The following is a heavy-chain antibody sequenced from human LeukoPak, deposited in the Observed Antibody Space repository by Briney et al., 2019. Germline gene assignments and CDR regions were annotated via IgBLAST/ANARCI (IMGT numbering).Heavy chain of an antibody. CDR2: ISGSGGST. V-gene: IGHV3-23*01. CDR1: GFTFSSYA. J-gene: IGHJ4*02. Sequence: GGSLRLPCAASGFTFSSYAMSWVRQAPGKGLEWVSGISGSGGSTYYADSVKGRFTISRDKSKNTLYLQMNSLRAEDTAVYYCAKDLSSFGPFDYWGQGTLVTVSS. CDR3: AKDLSSFGPFDY. D-gene: IGHD5-18*01.